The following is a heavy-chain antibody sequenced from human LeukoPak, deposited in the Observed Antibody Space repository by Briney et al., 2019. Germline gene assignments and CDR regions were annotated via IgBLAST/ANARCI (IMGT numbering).Heavy chain of an antibody. CDR1: GFTFTMYW. J-gene: IGHJ6*02. V-gene: IGHV3-7*01. D-gene: IGHD3-3*01. CDR3: ARVDGVVTMSFYAADV. CDR2: IKQDGSEK. Sequence: PGGSLRLSCAASGFTFTMYWMSWVRQAPGNGLEWVANIKQDGSEKYYVDSVKGRFTISRDDAKNSVYLQMNSLRAEDTAIYYCARVDGVVTMSFYAADVWGQGTTVTVSS.